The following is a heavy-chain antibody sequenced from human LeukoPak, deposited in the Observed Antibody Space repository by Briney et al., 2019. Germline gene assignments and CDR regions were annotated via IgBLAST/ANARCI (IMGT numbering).Heavy chain of an antibody. CDR2: INPSSGGT. J-gene: IGHJ4*02. D-gene: IGHD6-13*01. CDR3: ARVLAVSGSPTDF. V-gene: IGHV1-2*02. Sequence: ASVKVSCKASGYTFTSYYMHWVRQAPGQGLEWMGRINPSSGGTDYAQNFQGRVTIARDTSTGTAYMDLSRLRSDDTAVYYCARVLAVSGSPTDFWGQGTLVTVSS. CDR1: GYTFTSYY.